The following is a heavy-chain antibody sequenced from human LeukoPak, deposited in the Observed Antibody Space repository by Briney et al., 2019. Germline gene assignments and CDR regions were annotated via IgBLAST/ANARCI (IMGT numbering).Heavy chain of an antibody. Sequence: SETLSLTYAVCGGSFSGYYWSWIRQPPGKGLEWIGEINHSGSTNYNPSLKSRVTISVDTSKNQFSLKLSSVTAADTAVYYCARHELGKAVAGSRNWFDPWGQGTLVTVSS. CDR1: GGSFSGYY. CDR2: INHSGST. D-gene: IGHD6-19*01. V-gene: IGHV4-34*01. J-gene: IGHJ5*02. CDR3: ARHELGKAVAGSRNWFDP.